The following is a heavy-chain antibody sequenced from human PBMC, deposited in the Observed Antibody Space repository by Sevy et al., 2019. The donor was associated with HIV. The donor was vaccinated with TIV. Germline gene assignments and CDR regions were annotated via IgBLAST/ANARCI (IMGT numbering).Heavy chain of an antibody. D-gene: IGHD3-22*01. V-gene: IGHV3-23*01. J-gene: IGHJ4*02. CDR2: ITGNGGST. Sequence: GESLKISCSASGFTFRSYAMKWVRQAPGKGLEWVSAITGNGGSTYYADSVKGRFTISRDNSKSTLYLQMNSLRAEDTALYYCAKDLAYESSGYHDYWGQGTLVTVSS. CDR3: AKDLAYESSGYHDY. CDR1: GFTFRSYA.